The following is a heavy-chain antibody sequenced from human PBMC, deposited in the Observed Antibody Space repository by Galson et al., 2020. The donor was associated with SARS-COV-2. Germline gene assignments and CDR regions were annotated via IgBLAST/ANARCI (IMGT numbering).Heavy chain of an antibody. Sequence: GGALRLSCAASGFTFTNYAMHWVRQAPGKGLEWLTVISHDGKIQVYADSVKGRFTISRDNSGNMVFLQIVSLRPDDTALYYCTRDVSGGASDIWGQGTMVTVSS. V-gene: IGHV3-30*04. D-gene: IGHD1-26*01. CDR1: GFTFTNYA. CDR3: TRDVSGGASDI. J-gene: IGHJ3*02. CDR2: ISHDGKIQ.